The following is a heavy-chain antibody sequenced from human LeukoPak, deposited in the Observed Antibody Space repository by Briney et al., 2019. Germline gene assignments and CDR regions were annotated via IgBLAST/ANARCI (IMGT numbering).Heavy chain of an antibody. V-gene: IGHV1-46*01. CDR2: INPSGGST. CDR3: AYSSSSLGAFDI. D-gene: IGHD6-6*01. CDR1: GYTFTNYY. Sequence: ASVKVSCKASGYTFTNYYMHWVRQAPGQGLEWMGIINPSGGSTSYAQKFQGRVTMTRDMSTSTVYMELSSLRSEDTAVYYCAYSSSSLGAFDIWGQGTMVTVSS. J-gene: IGHJ3*02.